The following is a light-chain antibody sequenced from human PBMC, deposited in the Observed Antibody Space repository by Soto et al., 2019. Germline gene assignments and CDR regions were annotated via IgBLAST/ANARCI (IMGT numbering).Light chain of an antibody. CDR1: SSDVGGYNH. CDR2: DVS. Sequence: QSVLTQPASVSGSPGQSITISCTGTSSDVGGYNHVSWYQQHPGKAPKLMIYDVSNRPSGVSNRFSGSKSGNTASLTISGLQAEDEADYYCSSYRRSNTWVFGGGTKLTVL. V-gene: IGLV2-14*01. J-gene: IGLJ3*02. CDR3: SSYRRSNTWV.